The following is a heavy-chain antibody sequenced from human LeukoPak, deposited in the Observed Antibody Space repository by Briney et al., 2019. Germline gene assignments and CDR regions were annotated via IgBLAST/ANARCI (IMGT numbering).Heavy chain of an antibody. Sequence: SETLSLTCAVSGGSISSYYWSWIRQPPGKGLEWIGYIYTSGSTNYNPSLKSRVTISVDTSKNQFSLKLSSVTAADTAVYYCARARYGSGSRFDYWGQGTLVTVSS. CDR2: IYTSGST. CDR1: GGSISSYY. V-gene: IGHV4-4*09. D-gene: IGHD3-10*01. J-gene: IGHJ4*02. CDR3: ARARYGSGSRFDY.